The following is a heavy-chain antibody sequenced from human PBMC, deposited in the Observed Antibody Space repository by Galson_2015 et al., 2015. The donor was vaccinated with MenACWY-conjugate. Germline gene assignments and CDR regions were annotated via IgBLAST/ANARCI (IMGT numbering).Heavy chain of an antibody. CDR1: GYTFNTYY. J-gene: IGHJ6*02. CDR3: ARGRGSYYYGMDV. CDR2: INPYGGST. V-gene: IGHV1-46*02. Sequence: SVKVSCKASGYTFNTYYMHRVRQAPGQGLEWVGIINPYGGSTTYAQKFQGRVTMTRDTSTSTVYMELSSLRSEDTAVYYCARGRGSYYYGMDVWGQGTTVTVSS. D-gene: IGHD1-26*01.